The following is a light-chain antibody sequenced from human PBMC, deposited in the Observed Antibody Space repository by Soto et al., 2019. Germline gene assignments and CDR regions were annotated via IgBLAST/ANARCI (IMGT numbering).Light chain of an antibody. CDR2: GVS. CDR1: SSDVGGYNF. J-gene: IGLJ2*01. V-gene: IGLV2-14*01. Sequence: QSALTQPASVSGSPGQSITISCTGTSSDVGGYNFVSWYQQHPGKTPKLLIYGVSNRPSGVSNRFSGSKSGNTASLTISGLQTEDEADYYFSSYTTSSTVVFGGGTKLTVL. CDR3: SSYTTSSTVV.